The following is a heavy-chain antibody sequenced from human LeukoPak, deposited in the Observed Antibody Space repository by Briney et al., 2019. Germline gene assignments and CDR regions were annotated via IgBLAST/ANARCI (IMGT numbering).Heavy chain of an antibody. J-gene: IGHJ4*02. Sequence: GASVKVSCKPSGYTFTGYYIHWVRQAPGQGLEWMGIINPSAGSTTYAQMFQGRVTMTRDTSTSTVYMELTSLRSEDTAMYYCATLAGYFDYWGQGTVVSVS. D-gene: IGHD6-13*01. V-gene: IGHV1-46*01. CDR3: ATLAGYFDY. CDR2: INPSAGST. CDR1: GYTFTGYY.